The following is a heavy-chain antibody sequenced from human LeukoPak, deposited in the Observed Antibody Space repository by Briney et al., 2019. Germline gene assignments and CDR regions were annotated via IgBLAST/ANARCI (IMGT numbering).Heavy chain of an antibody. Sequence: SETLSLTCAVSGGSISSGGYSWSWIRQPPGKGLEWIGYIYHSGSTYYNPSLKSRVTISADRSKNQFSLKLSSVTAADTAVYYCARGGYCSGGSCYSFWYFDLWGRGTLVTVSS. J-gene: IGHJ2*01. D-gene: IGHD2-15*01. CDR3: ARGGYCSGGSCYSFWYFDL. CDR1: GGSISSGGYS. CDR2: IYHSGST. V-gene: IGHV4-30-2*01.